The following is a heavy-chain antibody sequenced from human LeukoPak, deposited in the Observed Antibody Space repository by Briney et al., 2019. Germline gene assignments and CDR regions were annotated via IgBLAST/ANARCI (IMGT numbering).Heavy chain of an antibody. CDR2: VNHAGMT. CDR3: AKGGRYTSSWYTSESFFDF. J-gene: IGHJ4*02. CDR1: GGSYTEYY. Sequence: SETLSLTCAVYGGSYTEYYWTWIRQSPGKGLEWIGEVNHAGMTNFNPSLKSRVSISVDSSKSQLSLKMRSLTAADTGVYYCAKGGRYTSSWYTSESFFDFWGQGTLVTVSS. V-gene: IGHV4-34*01. D-gene: IGHD6-13*01.